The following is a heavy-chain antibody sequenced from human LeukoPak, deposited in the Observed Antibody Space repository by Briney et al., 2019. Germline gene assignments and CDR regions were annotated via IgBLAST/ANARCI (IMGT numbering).Heavy chain of an antibody. CDR1: GFTVSSNY. CDR3: ARGVGAVSNIDY. J-gene: IGHJ4*02. D-gene: IGHD2/OR15-2a*01. CDR2: IHSGGST. V-gene: IGHV3-53*04. Sequence: GGSLRLSCAASGFTVSSNYMSWVRQAPGKGLEWVSIIHSGGSTYYADSVKGRFTISRHNSKNTLYLQMNSLRAEDTAVYYCARGVGAVSNIDYWGQGTLVTVSS.